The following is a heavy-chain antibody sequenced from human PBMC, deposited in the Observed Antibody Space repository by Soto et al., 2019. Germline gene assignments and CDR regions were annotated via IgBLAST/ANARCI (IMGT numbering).Heavy chain of an antibody. CDR1: GLTVSNAY. CDR2: IYDNGTT. Sequence: EVQLVESGGGLIQPGGSLRLSCAASGLTVSNAYMAWVRQAPGMGLEWVSVIYDNGTTYYADSVKGRFTISRDTSTNTLSLQMDSLGAEDTAVYYCVRPLPSGRNYGLDVWGQGTTVTVSS. CDR3: VRPLPSGRNYGLDV. V-gene: IGHV3-53*01. D-gene: IGHD3-10*01. J-gene: IGHJ6*02.